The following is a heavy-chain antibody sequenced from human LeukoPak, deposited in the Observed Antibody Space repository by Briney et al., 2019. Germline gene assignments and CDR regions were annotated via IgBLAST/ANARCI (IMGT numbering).Heavy chain of an antibody. CDR2: IYSGGST. V-gene: IGHV3-66*01. Sequence: PGGSLRLSCAASGFTVSSSYMNWVRQAPGKGLEWVSVIYSGGSTYYADSVKGRFTISRDNSKNTLYLQMNSLRAEDTAVYYCARAGTYYDVWSGSFGIDVWGQGTTVTVSS. CDR3: ARAGTYYDVWSGSFGIDV. CDR1: GFTVSSSY. J-gene: IGHJ6*02. D-gene: IGHD3-3*01.